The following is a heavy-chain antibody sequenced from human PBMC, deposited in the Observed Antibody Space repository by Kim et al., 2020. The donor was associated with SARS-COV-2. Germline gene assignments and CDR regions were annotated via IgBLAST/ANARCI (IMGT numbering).Heavy chain of an antibody. V-gene: IGHV3-7*03. D-gene: IGHD3-10*01. CDR2: IKQDGSEK. Sequence: GGSLRLSCAASGFTFSSYWMSWVRQAPGKGLEWVANIKQDGSEKYYVDSVKGRFTISRDNAKNSLYLQMNSLRAEDTAVYYCARVAPITMVRGVIPYYYWGMDVWGQGATVTVSS. CDR3: ARVAPITMVRGVIPYYYWGMDV. CDR1: GFTFSSYW. J-gene: IGHJ6*02.